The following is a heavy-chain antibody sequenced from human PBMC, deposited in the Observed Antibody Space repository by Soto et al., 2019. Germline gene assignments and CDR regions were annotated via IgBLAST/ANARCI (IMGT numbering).Heavy chain of an antibody. CDR1: GGSISSGDYY. CDR2: IYYSGST. CDR3: ARDRGGSGTFDL. V-gene: IGHV4-31*02. Sequence: PSETLSLTCTVSGGSISSGDYYWSWIRQPLGKGLEWIGYIYYSGSTYYNPSLKSRVTISVDTSNNQFSLKLSSVTAADTAVYYCARDRGGSGTFDLWGQGTLVTVSS. J-gene: IGHJ4*02. D-gene: IGHD3-10*01.